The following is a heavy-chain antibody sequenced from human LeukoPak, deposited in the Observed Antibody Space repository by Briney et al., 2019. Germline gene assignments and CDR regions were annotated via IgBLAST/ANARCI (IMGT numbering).Heavy chain of an antibody. J-gene: IGHJ4*02. V-gene: IGHV3-30*18. CDR2: VSYDGSNQ. CDR3: AKSENYYDSSGSPGY. CDR1: GFIFSSYG. D-gene: IGHD3-22*01. Sequence: AGGSLRLSCAASGFIFSSYGMHWVRQAPGKGLEWVAVVSYDGSNQYYADSVKGRFTISRDNSKNTLYLQMNSLRGEDTAVYYCAKSENYYDSSGSPGYWGQGTLVTVSS.